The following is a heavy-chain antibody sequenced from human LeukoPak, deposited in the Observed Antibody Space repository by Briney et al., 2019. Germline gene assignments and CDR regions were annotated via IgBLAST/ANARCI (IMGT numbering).Heavy chain of an antibody. Sequence: PGGSLRLSCAASGFTFSSYGMHWVRQAPDKGLEWVAFIRYDGSNKYYADSVKGRFTISRDNSKNTLYLQMNSLRAEDTAVYYCASVSGSYYYYGMDVWGQGTTVTVSS. CDR2: IRYDGSNK. V-gene: IGHV3-30*02. CDR1: GFTFSSYG. J-gene: IGHJ6*02. CDR3: ASVSGSYYYYGMDV. D-gene: IGHD1-26*01.